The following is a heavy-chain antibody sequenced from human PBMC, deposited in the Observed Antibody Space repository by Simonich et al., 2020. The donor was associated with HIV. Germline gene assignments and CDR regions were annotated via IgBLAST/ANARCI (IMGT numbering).Heavy chain of an antibody. Sequence: EVQLVESGGGLVQPGGSLKVSCAASGFTFSGSALHWVRQASGKGLEWVGRIRSKANSYATAYTASVKGRFTIYRDDSKNTAYLQMNSLKTEDAAVYYCTRPAPYSSGWTFDYWGQGTLVTVSS. CDR2: IRSKANSYAT. CDR1: GFTFSGSA. CDR3: TRPAPYSSGWTFDY. V-gene: IGHV3-73*02. J-gene: IGHJ4*02. D-gene: IGHD6-19*01.